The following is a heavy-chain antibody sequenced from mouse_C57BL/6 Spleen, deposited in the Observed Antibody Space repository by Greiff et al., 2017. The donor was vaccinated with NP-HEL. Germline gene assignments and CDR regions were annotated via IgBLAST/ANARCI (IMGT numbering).Heavy chain of an antibody. CDR1: GYTFTSYG. J-gene: IGHJ2*01. Sequence: VQLQQSGAELARPGASVKLSCKASGYTFTSYGISWVKQRTGQGLEWIGEIYPRSGNTYYNEKFKGKATLTADKSSSTAYMELRSLTSEGSAVYFCARFELTGYYFDYWGQGTTLTVSS. D-gene: IGHD4-1*01. V-gene: IGHV1-81*01. CDR3: ARFELTGYYFDY. CDR2: IYPRSGNT.